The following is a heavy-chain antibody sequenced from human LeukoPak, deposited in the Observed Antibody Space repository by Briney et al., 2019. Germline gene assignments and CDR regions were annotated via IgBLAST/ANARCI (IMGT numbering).Heavy chain of an antibody. Sequence: GGSLRLSCAASGFTVSSNYTSWVRQAPGKGLEWVSVIYSGGSTYYADSVKGRFTISRDNSKNTLYLQMNSLRAEDTAVYYCARLFPYYGSGSYQDWGQGTLVTVSS. D-gene: IGHD3-10*01. CDR3: ARLFPYYGSGSYQD. V-gene: IGHV3-53*05. CDR1: GFTVSSNY. J-gene: IGHJ4*02. CDR2: IYSGGST.